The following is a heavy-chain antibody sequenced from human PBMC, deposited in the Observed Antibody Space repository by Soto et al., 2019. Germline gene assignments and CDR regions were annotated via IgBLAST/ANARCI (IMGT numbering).Heavy chain of an antibody. J-gene: IGHJ4*02. CDR2: IKQDGSEK. Sequence: PGGSLRLSCAASVFTFISYWMSWVRQAPGKGLEWVASIKQDGSEKYYVDSVKGRFTIPRDNAKNSLYLQMNSLRAEDTAVYYCARIVATIDYYFDYWGQGTLVTVSS. D-gene: IGHD5-12*01. CDR1: VFTFISYW. CDR3: ARIVATIDYYFDY. V-gene: IGHV3-7*03.